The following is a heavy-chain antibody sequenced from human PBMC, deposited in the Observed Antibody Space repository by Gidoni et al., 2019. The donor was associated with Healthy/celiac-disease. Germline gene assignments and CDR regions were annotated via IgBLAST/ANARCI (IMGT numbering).Heavy chain of an antibody. J-gene: IGHJ6*02. CDR2: IIPIFGTA. V-gene: IGHV1-69*01. Sequence: EVKKPGSSVKASCKASAATSSSYAISWVRQAPGQGLEWMGGIIPIFGTANYAQKFQGRVTITADESPSTAYMELSSLRSEDTAGYYCAREWWNDGVYYYGMDVWGQGTTVTVSS. CDR3: AREWWNDGVYYYGMDV. D-gene: IGHD1-1*01. CDR1: AATSSSYA.